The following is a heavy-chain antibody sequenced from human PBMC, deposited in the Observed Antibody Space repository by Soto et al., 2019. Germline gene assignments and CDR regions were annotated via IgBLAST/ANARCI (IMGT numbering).Heavy chain of an antibody. CDR2: IDPDTGST. CDR3: ARDPNFSLTFHYYGMDV. V-gene: IGHV1-46*01. J-gene: IGHJ6*02. CDR1: GYTFTTYY. Sequence: QVQLVQSGAEMKKPGASVKISCKASGYTFTTYYLHWVRQAPGQGLEWMGIIDPDTGSTSSAQNFRGRVSVTRDTSTSTVYMELYSLSSEDTAVYYCARDPNFSLTFHYYGMDVWGQGTTVTVSS.